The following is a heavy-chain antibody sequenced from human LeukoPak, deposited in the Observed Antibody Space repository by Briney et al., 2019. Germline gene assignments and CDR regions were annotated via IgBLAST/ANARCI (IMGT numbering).Heavy chain of an antibody. J-gene: IGHJ6*02. Sequence: SETLSLTCAVYGGSFSGYYWSWIRQPAGKGLEWIGRIYTSGSTNYNPSLKSRVTMSVDTSKNQFSLKLSSVTAADTAVYYCARSTAMDPHYYYYGMDVWGQGTTVTVSS. CDR1: GGSFSGYY. CDR3: ARSTAMDPHYYYYGMDV. CDR2: IYTSGST. V-gene: IGHV4-59*10. D-gene: IGHD5-18*01.